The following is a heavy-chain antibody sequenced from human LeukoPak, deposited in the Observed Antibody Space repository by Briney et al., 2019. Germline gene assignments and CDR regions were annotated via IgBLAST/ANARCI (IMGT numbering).Heavy chain of an antibody. Sequence: SETLSLTCTVSGGSISSSSYYWGWIRQPPGKGLEWIGSIYYSGGTYYNPSLKSRVTISVDTSKNQFSLKLSSVTAADTAVYYCARRSGSYLYWGQGTLVTVSS. J-gene: IGHJ4*02. CDR3: ARRSGSYLY. V-gene: IGHV4-39*01. CDR2: IYYSGGT. D-gene: IGHD1-26*01. CDR1: GGSISSSSYY.